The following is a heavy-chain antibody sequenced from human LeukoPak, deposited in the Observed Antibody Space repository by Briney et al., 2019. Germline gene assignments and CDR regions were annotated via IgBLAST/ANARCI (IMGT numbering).Heavy chain of an antibody. CDR1: GGTFSSYA. Sequence: GASVKVSCKASGGTFSSYAISWVRQAPGQGLEWMGRIIPILGIANYAQKFQGRVTITADKSTSTAYMELSSLRSEDTAVYYCARGDWITMVRGVGNWFDPWGQGTLVTVSS. V-gene: IGHV1-69*04. CDR2: IIPILGIA. CDR3: ARGDWITMVRGVGNWFDP. D-gene: IGHD3-10*01. J-gene: IGHJ5*02.